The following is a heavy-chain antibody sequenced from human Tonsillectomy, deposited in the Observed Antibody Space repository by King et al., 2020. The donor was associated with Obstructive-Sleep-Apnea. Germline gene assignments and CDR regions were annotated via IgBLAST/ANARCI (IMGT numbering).Heavy chain of an antibody. CDR3: ANSDCSSTSCAPVAYFDY. Sequence: QLVQSGGGVVQPGGSLRLSCAASGFTFSSYGMHWVRQAPGKGLEWVAFIRDDGSNKYYADSVKGRFTISRDNSKNTLYLQMNSLRAEDTAVYYCANSDCSSTSCAPVAYFDYWGQGTLVTVSS. V-gene: IGHV3-30*02. CDR2: IRDDGSNK. CDR1: GFTFSSYG. J-gene: IGHJ4*02. D-gene: IGHD2-2*01.